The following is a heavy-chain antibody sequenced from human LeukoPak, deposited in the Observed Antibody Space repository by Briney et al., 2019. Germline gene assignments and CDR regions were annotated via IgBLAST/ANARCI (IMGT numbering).Heavy chain of an antibody. Sequence: PGGSLRLSCAASGFTFSSYAMSWVRQAPGKGLEWVSAISSSGGNTYYADSVKGRFTISRDNSKNTLYLQMNSPRAEDTAVYYCAKGGSDYDDHGYSFDYWGQGALVTVSS. V-gene: IGHV3-23*01. CDR1: GFTFSSYA. D-gene: IGHD1-26*01. CDR2: ISSSGGNT. J-gene: IGHJ4*02. CDR3: AKGGSDYDDHGYSFDY.